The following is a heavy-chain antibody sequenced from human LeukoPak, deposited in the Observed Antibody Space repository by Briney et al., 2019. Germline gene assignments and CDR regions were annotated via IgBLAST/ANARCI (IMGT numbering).Heavy chain of an antibody. V-gene: IGHV4-59*01. CDR2: IYYSGSN. J-gene: IGHJ4*02. CDR3: ARVAPVRGYDILTGYHKYFDY. D-gene: IGHD3-9*01. Sequence: SETLSLTCTVSGDSISSYYCSWIRQPPGKGLERLGCIYYSGSNNYNPSLKSRVTISVDTSKIQFSMLLSSVTAEDTAVYYCARVAPVRGYDILTGYHKYFDYGGQGTLVTVSS. CDR1: GDSISSYY.